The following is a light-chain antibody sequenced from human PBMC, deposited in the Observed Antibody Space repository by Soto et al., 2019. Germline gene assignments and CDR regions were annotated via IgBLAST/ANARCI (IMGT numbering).Light chain of an antibody. Sequence: EIVMTQSPATLSVSPGERATLSCRASHSVSTNLAWYQQRPGQAPRLLIYDASTRATGIPARFSGTGSGTEFTLTISSLQSEDFLVYYCQQYSDWWTFGQGTKVDIK. CDR3: QQYSDWWT. CDR2: DAS. CDR1: HSVSTN. V-gene: IGKV3-15*01. J-gene: IGKJ1*01.